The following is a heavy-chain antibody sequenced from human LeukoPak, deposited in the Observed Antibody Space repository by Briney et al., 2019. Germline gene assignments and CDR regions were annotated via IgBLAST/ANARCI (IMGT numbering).Heavy chain of an antibody. V-gene: IGHV4-59*01. CDR2: IYYSGST. J-gene: IGHJ5*02. D-gene: IGHD2-2*02. CDR1: GGSISSYY. Sequence: PSETLSLTCTVSGGSISSYYWSWIRQPPGKGLEWIGYIYYSGSTNYNPSLKSRVTISVDTSKNQFSLKLSSVTAADTAVYYCARAPLSGYCSSTSCYTPDWFDPWGQGTLVTVSS. CDR3: ARAPLSGYCSSTSCYTPDWFDP.